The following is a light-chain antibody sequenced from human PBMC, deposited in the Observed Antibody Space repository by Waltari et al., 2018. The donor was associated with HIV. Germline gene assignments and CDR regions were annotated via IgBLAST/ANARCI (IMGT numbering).Light chain of an antibody. Sequence: QAGLTQPPSVSKDLRQTATLTCTGNINNVGDQGAAWLQQHQGHPPNLLSSRNNNRPSGISERFSASRSGNTASLTITGLQPEDEADYYCSAWDSSLSAWVFGGGTKLTVL. CDR3: SAWDSSLSAWV. V-gene: IGLV10-54*01. J-gene: IGLJ3*02. CDR2: RNN. CDR1: INNVGDQG.